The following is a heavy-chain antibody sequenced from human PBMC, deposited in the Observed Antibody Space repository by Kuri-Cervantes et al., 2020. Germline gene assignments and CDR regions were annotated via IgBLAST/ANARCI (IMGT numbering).Heavy chain of an antibody. CDR3: AKILGSSSWPWVDY. D-gene: IGHD6-13*01. V-gene: IGHV1-18*01. J-gene: IGHJ4*02. CDR2: INAGNGYT. CDR1: GYTFTSYG. Sequence: ASVKVSCKTSGYTFTSYGISWVRQAPGQGLEWVGWINAGNGYTKYSQKFQGRVTITRDTSASTVHMELSSLRAEDTAVYYCAKILGSSSWPWVDYWGQGTLVTVSS.